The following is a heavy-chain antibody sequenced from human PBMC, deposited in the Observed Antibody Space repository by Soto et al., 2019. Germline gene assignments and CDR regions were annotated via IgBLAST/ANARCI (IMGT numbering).Heavy chain of an antibody. Sequence: AGGSLRLSCAVSGFTFSDYWMHWVRQAPGKGLVWVARINGDGSSANYAASVKDRFTISRDNAENTVYLQMNSLRAEDTAVYFCARRDRNGGYCDSWGQGVLVTVYS. V-gene: IGHV3-74*01. CDR1: GFTFSDYW. CDR2: INGDGSSA. D-gene: IGHD2-8*01. J-gene: IGHJ4*02. CDR3: ARRDRNGGYCDS.